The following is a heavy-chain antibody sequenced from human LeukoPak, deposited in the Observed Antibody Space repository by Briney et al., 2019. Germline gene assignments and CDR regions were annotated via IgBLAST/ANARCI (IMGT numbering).Heavy chain of an antibody. CDR3: ARIYYYGSGSYYESMDV. CDR2: ISSSGTVI. CDR1: GFTFSSYE. D-gene: IGHD3-10*01. V-gene: IGHV3-48*03. Sequence: GGSLRLSCAASGFTFSSYEMNWVRQAPGKGLEWVSYISSSGTVIYYADSVKGRFTISRDNAKNSLCLQMNSLRAEDTAVYYCARIYYYGSGSYYESMDVWGKGTTVTVSS. J-gene: IGHJ6*03.